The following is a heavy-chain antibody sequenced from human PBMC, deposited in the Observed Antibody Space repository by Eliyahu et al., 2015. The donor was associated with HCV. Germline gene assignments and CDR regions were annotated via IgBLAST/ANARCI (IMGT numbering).Heavy chain of an antibody. CDR2: VDPEDGET. D-gene: IGHD3-3*01. CDR3: ATGSRNTIKLTIFGGETVDV. Sequence: EVQLVQSGAEVKKPGATVKISCKVXGYTFTDYYXHWVQQAPGKGLEWMGLVDPEDGETIYAEKFQGRVTITADTSTDTAYMELSSLRSEDTAVYYCATGSRNTIKLTIFGGETVDVWGQGTTVTVSS. J-gene: IGHJ6*02. CDR1: GYTFTDYY. V-gene: IGHV1-69-2*01.